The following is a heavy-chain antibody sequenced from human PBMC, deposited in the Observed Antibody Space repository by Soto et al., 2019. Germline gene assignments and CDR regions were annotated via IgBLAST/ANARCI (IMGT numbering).Heavy chain of an antibody. V-gene: IGHV1-69*01. Sequence: QVPLVQSGAEVKKPGSSVKVSCKASGGTFSSYAISWVRQAPGQGLEWMGGIIPIFGTANYAQKFQGRVTITADESTSTAYMELSSLRSEDTAVYYCARDMGQYYYGSGNYYYYGMDVWGQGTTVTVSS. CDR3: ARDMGQYYYGSGNYYYYGMDV. J-gene: IGHJ6*02. CDR2: IIPIFGTA. CDR1: GGTFSSYA. D-gene: IGHD3-10*01.